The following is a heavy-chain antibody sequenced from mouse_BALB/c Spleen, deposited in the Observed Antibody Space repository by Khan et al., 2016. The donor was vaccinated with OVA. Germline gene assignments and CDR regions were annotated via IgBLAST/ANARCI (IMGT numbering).Heavy chain of an antibody. J-gene: IGHJ3*01. V-gene: IGHV1-5*01. CDR3: TDGNYVGWFAY. CDR1: GYSFTSYW. Sequence: VQLKESGTVLARPGASVKMSCKASGYSFTSYWMHWVKQRPGQGLEWIGAIYPGNSDTSYNQKFKGKAKLTAVTYASTAYMELNSLTNEDSAFYDCTDGNYVGWFAYWGQGTLVTVSA. D-gene: IGHD2-1*01. CDR2: IYPGNSDT.